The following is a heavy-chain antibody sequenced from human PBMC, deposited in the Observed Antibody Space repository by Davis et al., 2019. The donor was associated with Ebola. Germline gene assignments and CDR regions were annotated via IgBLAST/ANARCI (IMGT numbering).Heavy chain of an antibody. CDR2: IRQDGNEK. V-gene: IGHV3-7*03. D-gene: IGHD3-3*01. Sequence: GGSLRLSCVDSGFTFSSSLMSWVRQVPGKGLEWVANIRQDGNEKYYVDSVKGRFTISRDNAKNSLYLQMNSLRAEDTAVYYCVRLNAYTFWSGPNYYYYYYMDVWGKGNTVTVSS. CDR3: VRLNAYTFWSGPNYYYYYYMDV. J-gene: IGHJ6*03. CDR1: GFTFSSSL.